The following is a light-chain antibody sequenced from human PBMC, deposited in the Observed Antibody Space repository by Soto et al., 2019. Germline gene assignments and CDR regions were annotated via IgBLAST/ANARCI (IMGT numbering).Light chain of an antibody. J-gene: IGKJ1*01. CDR2: GAS. CDR1: QSVSSSY. V-gene: IGKV3-20*01. Sequence: EIVLTQSACALSLSPGERATLYCRASQSVSSSYLAWYQQKPGQAPRLLIYGASSRATGIPDRFSGSGSGTDFTLTISRLEPEDFAVYNCQQYGTSPPTFGQGTKVDIK. CDR3: QQYGTSPPT.